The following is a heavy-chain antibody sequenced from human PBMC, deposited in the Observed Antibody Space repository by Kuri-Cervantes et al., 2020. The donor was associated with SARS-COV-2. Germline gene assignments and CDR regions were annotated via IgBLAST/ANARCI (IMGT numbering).Heavy chain of an antibody. CDR1: GYTFTSYG. D-gene: IGHD3-10*01. CDR2: ISAYNGNT. V-gene: IGHV1-18*04. Sequence: ASVKVSCKASGYTFTSYGISWVRQAPGQGLEWMGWISAYNGNTNYAQKLQGRVTMTTDTSTSTAYMELSSLRSEDTAVYYCAAGSPDYYGSGSYSTWGQGTLVTVSS. CDR3: AAGSPDYYGSGSYST. J-gene: IGHJ5*02.